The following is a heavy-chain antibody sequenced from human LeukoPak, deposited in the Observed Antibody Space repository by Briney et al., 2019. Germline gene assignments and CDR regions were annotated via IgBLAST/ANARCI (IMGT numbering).Heavy chain of an antibody. CDR1: GFTFSSYG. CDR2: IWYDGSNK. Sequence: GGSLRLSCAASGFTFSSYGMHWVRQAPGKGLEWVAVIWYDGSNKYYADSVKGRFTISRDNAKNSLYLQMNSLRAEDTAVYYCARASRPAARGNYYYYMDVWGKGTTVTVSS. J-gene: IGHJ6*03. V-gene: IGHV3-33*01. D-gene: IGHD2-2*01. CDR3: ARASRPAARGNYYYYMDV.